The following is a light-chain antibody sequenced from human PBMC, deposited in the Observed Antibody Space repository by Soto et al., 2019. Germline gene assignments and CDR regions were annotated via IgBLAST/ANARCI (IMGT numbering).Light chain of an antibody. CDR2: EVT. CDR1: SSDVGGYNY. CDR3: SSYADSNSYV. J-gene: IGLJ1*01. Sequence: QSVLTQPPPASGSPGQSVTISCTGTSSDVGGYNYVYWYQQHPGKAPKLMIYEVTKRPSGVPDRFSGSKSGNTASLTVSGLQAEDEADYYCSSYADSNSYVFGTGTKVTVL. V-gene: IGLV2-8*01.